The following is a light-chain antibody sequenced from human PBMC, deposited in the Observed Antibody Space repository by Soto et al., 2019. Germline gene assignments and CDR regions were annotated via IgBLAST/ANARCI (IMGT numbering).Light chain of an antibody. CDR2: DVD. Sequence: QSALTQPASVSGSPGQSITISCTETTSDIGGYHYVSWYQQHPGKVPKLVIYDVDNRPSGVSDRFSGSKSGNTASLTISGLQAEDEADYFCSSYAGSYTHVFGTGTKLTVL. J-gene: IGLJ1*01. CDR3: SSYAGSYTHV. V-gene: IGLV2-14*01. CDR1: TSDIGGYHY.